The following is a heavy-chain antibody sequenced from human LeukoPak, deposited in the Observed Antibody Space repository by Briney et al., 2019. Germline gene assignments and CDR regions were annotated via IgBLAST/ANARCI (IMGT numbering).Heavy chain of an antibody. Sequence: GGSLRLSCAASGLTFSSYSMNSVRQAPGKGLEWVSSISSSSSYIYYADSVKGRFTISRDNAKNSLYLQMNSLRAEDTAVYYCARDHRSSHRLKYFDLWGRGTLVTVSS. D-gene: IGHD6-13*01. V-gene: IGHV3-21*01. J-gene: IGHJ2*01. CDR2: ISSSSSYI. CDR1: GLTFSSYS. CDR3: ARDHRSSHRLKYFDL.